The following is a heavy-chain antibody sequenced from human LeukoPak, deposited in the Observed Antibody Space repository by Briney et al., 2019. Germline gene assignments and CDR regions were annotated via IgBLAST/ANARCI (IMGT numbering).Heavy chain of an antibody. CDR2: MNPNSGNT. D-gene: IGHD3-22*01. V-gene: IGHV1-8*01. CDR3: ARGRGTTMIVVELTPHGY. J-gene: IGHJ4*02. CDR1: GYTFTSYD. Sequence: GASVKVSCKASGYTFTSYDINWVRQATGQGLEWMGWMNPNSGNTGYAQKFQGRVTMTRNTSISTAYMELSSLRSEDTAVYYCARGRGTTMIVVELTPHGYWGQGTLVTVSS.